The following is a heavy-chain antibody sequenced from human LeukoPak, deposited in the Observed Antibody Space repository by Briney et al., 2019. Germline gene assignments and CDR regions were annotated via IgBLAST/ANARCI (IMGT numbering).Heavy chain of an antibody. CDR1: GFTVSSSF. D-gene: IGHD6-13*01. CDR2: FYSGGST. Sequence: GGSLRLSCADSGFTVSSSFMSWVRQPPGKGLEWVSIFYSGGSTYYADSVKGRFTISRDNSKNTLYLQMNSLRAEDTAVYYCARERNAAACFDYWGQGTLVTVSS. CDR3: ARERNAAACFDY. V-gene: IGHV3-66*01. J-gene: IGHJ4*02.